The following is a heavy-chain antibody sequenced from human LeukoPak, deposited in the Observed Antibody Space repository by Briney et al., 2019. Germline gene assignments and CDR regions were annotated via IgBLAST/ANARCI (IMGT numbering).Heavy chain of an antibody. Sequence: ASVKVSCKASGYTFTSYGISWVRQAPGQGLEWMGWSSTYNGNTNYAQNLQGRVTMTTDTSTSTAYMELRSLRSDDTAVYYCARVGTRYSYGPPDYFDYWGQGTLVSVSS. CDR1: GYTFTSYG. CDR2: SSTYNGNT. D-gene: IGHD5-18*01. CDR3: ARVGTRYSYGPPDYFDY. J-gene: IGHJ4*02. V-gene: IGHV1-18*01.